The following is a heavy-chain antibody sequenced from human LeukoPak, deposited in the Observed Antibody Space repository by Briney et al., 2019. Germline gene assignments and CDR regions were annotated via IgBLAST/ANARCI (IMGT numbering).Heavy chain of an antibody. CDR2: IYYLGST. CDR1: KGSMSHYY. V-gene: IGHV4-59*08. Sequence: SETLPLTCTVSKGSMSHYYWSWIRQPPGKRLEWIGYIYYLGSTNYNPSLTSRVTISVDTSKNQFSLKLTSVTAADTAVYYCARRGAGFFDYWGQGALVTVSS. CDR3: ARRGAGFFDY. J-gene: IGHJ4*02. D-gene: IGHD1-26*01.